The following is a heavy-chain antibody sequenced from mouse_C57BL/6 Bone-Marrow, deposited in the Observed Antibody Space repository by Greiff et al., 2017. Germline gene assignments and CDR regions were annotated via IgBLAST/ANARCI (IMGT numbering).Heavy chain of an antibody. D-gene: IGHD1-1*01. V-gene: IGHV1-15*01. CDR3: TTPYYGSSYDYYAMDY. Sequence: QVQLKESGAELVRPGASVTLSCKASGYTFTDYEMHWVKQTPVHGLEWIGAIDPETGGTAYNQKFKGKAILTADKSTSTAYMELRSLTSEDSAVYYCTTPYYGSSYDYYAMDYWGQGTSVTVSS. CDR1: GYTFTDYE. CDR2: IDPETGGT. J-gene: IGHJ4*01.